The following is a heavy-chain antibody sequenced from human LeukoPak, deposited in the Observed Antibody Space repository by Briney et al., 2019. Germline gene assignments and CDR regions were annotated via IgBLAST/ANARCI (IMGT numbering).Heavy chain of an antibody. CDR3: AGGSYYGYYFDY. CDR1: GGSISSYY. V-gene: IGHV4-4*07. CDR2: IYTSGST. D-gene: IGHD3-10*01. Sequence: SETLSLTCTVPGGSISSYYWSWIRQPAGKGLEWIGRIYTSGSTNYNPSLKSRVTMSVDTSKNQFSLKLSSVTAADTAVYYCAGGSYYGYYFDYWGQGTLVTVPS. J-gene: IGHJ4*02.